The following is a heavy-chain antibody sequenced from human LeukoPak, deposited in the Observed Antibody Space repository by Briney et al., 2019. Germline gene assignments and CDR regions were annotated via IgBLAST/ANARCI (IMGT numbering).Heavy chain of an antibody. CDR1: GFTFSSYA. D-gene: IGHD5-18*01. Sequence: QSGGSLRLSCAASGFTFSSYAMSWVRQAPGKGLEWVSAISGSGGSTYYADSVKGRFTISRDNSKNTLYLQMNSLRAEDTAVYYCAKSPFNGVTLFDCWGQGTLVTVSS. V-gene: IGHV3-23*01. CDR3: AKSPFNGVTLFDC. J-gene: IGHJ4*02. CDR2: ISGSGGST.